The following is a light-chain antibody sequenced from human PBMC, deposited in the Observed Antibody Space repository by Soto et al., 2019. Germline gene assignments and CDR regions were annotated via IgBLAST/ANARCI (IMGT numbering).Light chain of an antibody. J-gene: IGLJ1*01. Sequence: QSVLTQPASVSVSPGQSITISCTGTSSDVGGYDYVSWYQLRPGKAPKLMVFEVSNRPSGVSYRFSGSKSGNTASLTISGLQAEDEADYFCSSYSISTAYLFGTGTKVTVL. V-gene: IGLV2-14*01. CDR2: EVS. CDR3: SSYSISTAYL. CDR1: SSDVGGYDY.